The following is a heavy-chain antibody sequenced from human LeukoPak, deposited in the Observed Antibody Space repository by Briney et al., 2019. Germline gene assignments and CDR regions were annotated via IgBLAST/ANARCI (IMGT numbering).Heavy chain of an antibody. CDR1: GFTFDDYA. J-gene: IGHJ5*02. V-gene: IGHV3-43*02. CDR3: AKDRIVGATTGWFDP. CDR2: ISGDGGST. D-gene: IGHD1-26*01. Sequence: GGSLRLSCAASGFTFDDYAMHWVRQAPGKGLEWVSLISGDGGSTYYADSVKGRFTISRDNSKNSLYLQMNSLRTEDTASYYCAKDRIVGATTGWFDPLGQGTLVTVSS.